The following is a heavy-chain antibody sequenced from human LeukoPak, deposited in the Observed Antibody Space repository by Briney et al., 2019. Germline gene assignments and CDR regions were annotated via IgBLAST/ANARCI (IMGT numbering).Heavy chain of an antibody. CDR2: IYTSGST. V-gene: IGHV4-4*07. CDR3: ARDQYYYGSGSYFDY. J-gene: IGHJ4*02. D-gene: IGHD3-10*01. CDR1: GGSISSYY. Sequence: PETLSLSCTVSGGSISSYYWSWIRQPAGKGLEWIGRIYTSGSTNYNPSLKSRVTMSVDTSKNQFSLKLSSVTAADTAVYYCARDQYYYGSGSYFDYWGQGTLVTVSS.